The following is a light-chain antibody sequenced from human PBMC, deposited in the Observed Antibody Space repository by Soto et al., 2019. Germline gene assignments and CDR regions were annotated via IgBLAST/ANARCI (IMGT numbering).Light chain of an antibody. Sequence: QSALTQPPSASGSPGQSVTIPCTGPSSDIGAYDSVSWYQQHPGKVPKLLIYEVTKRPSGVPDRFSASKSGGTASLTVSGLQAEDEADYYCSSHGGANNFYVFGTGTKVTVL. J-gene: IGLJ1*01. CDR3: SSHGGANNFYV. CDR2: EVT. CDR1: SSDIGAYDS. V-gene: IGLV2-8*01.